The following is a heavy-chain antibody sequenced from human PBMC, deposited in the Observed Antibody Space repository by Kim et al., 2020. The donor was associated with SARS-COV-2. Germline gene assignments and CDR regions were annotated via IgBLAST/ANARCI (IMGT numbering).Heavy chain of an antibody. CDR1: GFTFSNYA. Sequence: GGSLRLSCAASGFTFSNYAMNWVRQAPGKGLEWVSAISGSGGSTYYVDSVKGRFTISRDNSKNTLYLQMNSLRAEDTALYYCAKALGLGYCSGSTCFYFLDVWGQGTTVTVSS. CDR2: ISGSGGST. D-gene: IGHD2-2*01. J-gene: IGHJ6*02. CDR3: AKALGLGYCSGSTCFYFLDV. V-gene: IGHV3-23*01.